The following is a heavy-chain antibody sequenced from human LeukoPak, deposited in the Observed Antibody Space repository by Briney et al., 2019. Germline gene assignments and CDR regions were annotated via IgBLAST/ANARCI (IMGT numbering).Heavy chain of an antibody. CDR2: IYHSGST. Sequence: PSETLSLTCAVYGGSFSGYYWSWIRQPPGKGLEWIGEIYHSGSTSYNPSLKSRVTISVDTSTNQFSLKLSSVTAADTAVYYXXXXXXXXXXRAFDIWGQGTMVTVSS. V-gene: IGHV4-34*01. CDR3: XXXXXXXXXRAFDI. CDR1: GGSFSGYY. J-gene: IGHJ3*02.